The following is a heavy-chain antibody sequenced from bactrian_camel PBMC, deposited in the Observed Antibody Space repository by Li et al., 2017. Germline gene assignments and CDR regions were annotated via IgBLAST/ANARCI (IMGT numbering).Heavy chain of an antibody. D-gene: IGHD2*01. Sequence: QVQLVESGGGSVQAGGSLRLSCAASGYTDSTNCMGWFREIPGKEREGVATSHRLSAATLYADSVKGRFTISRDSAKTTLYLQMTDLKPEDTGMYYCAASRGGRWLEETAYMYWGQGTQVTVS. V-gene: IGHV3S6*01. J-gene: IGHJ4*01. CDR2: SHRLSAAT. CDR1: GYTDSTNC. CDR3: AASRGGRWLEETAYMY.